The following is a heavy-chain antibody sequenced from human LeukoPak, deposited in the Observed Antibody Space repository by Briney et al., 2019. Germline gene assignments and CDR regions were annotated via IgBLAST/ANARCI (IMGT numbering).Heavy chain of an antibody. Sequence: GGSLRLSCAASGFPFDDYGMSWVRQAPGKGLEWVSGINWNGGSTGYADSVKGRFTISRDNAKNSLYLQMNSLRAEDTALYYCARGTEPTWMLETFDIWGQGTMVTVSS. CDR2: INWNGGST. D-gene: IGHD1-14*01. J-gene: IGHJ3*02. CDR3: ARGTEPTWMLETFDI. V-gene: IGHV3-20*04. CDR1: GFPFDDYG.